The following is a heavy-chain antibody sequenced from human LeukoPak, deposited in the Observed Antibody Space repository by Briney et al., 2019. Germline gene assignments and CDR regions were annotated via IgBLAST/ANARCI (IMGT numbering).Heavy chain of an antibody. CDR1: GFTFSSYW. J-gene: IGHJ6*02. CDR3: AREEEGSGSSYYYGMDV. V-gene: IGHV3-74*01. CDR2: INSDGRST. D-gene: IGHD3-10*01. Sequence: PGGSLRLSCAASGFTFSSYWMHWVRQAPGKGLVWVSRINSDGRSTSYADSVKGRFTISRDNAKNTLYLQMNSLRAEDTAVYYCAREEEGSGSSYYYGMDVWGQGTTVTVSS.